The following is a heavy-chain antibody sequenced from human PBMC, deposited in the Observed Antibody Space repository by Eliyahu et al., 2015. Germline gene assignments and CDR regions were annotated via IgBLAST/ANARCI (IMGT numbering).Heavy chain of an antibody. CDR3: ARELWSIKYFDY. J-gene: IGHJ4*02. V-gene: IGHV3-23*01. D-gene: IGHD5-18*01. Sequence: GLEWVSAISGSGGTTFYADSVKGRFTISRDNSKNTLYLQMNSLTAEDTAVYYCARELWSIKYFDYWGQGTLVTVSS. CDR2: ISGSGGTT.